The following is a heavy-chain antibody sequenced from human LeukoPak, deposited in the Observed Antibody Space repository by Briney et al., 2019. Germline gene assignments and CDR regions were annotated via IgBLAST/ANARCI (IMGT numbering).Heavy chain of an antibody. J-gene: IGHJ4*02. V-gene: IGHV3-74*01. CDR2: INNDGSSA. CDR3: AKDRLIAVAVFD. CDR1: GFTFNNYW. D-gene: IGHD6-19*01. Sequence: QSGGTLRLSCAASGFTFNNYWIHWVRQVPGKGLVWVSRINNDGSSASYVDSVKGRFTISRDISKNTLYLQMNSLRAEDTAVYYCAKDRLIAVAVFDWGQGTLVTVSS.